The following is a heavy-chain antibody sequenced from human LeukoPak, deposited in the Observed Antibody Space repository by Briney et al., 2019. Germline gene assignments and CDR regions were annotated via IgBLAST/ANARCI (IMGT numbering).Heavy chain of an antibody. V-gene: IGHV1-69*05. CDR3: ARDTFFSCSSTSCSDY. CDR2: IIPIFGTA. D-gene: IGHD2-2*01. Sequence: SVKVSCKASGGTYSSYAISWVRQAPGQGLEWMGRIIPIFGTANYAQKFQGRVTITTDESTSTACMELSSLRSEDTAVYYCARDTFFSCSSTSCSDYWGQGTLVTVSS. CDR1: GGTYSSYA. J-gene: IGHJ4*02.